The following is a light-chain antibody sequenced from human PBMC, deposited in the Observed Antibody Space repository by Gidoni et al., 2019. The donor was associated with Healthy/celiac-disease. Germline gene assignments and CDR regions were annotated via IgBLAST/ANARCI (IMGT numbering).Light chain of an antibody. CDR2: SNN. J-gene: IGLJ3*02. CDR3: AAWDDSLNGWV. CDR1: SSNIGSNT. V-gene: IGLV1-44*01. Sequence: QSVLTQPPSASGTPGTRVTISCSGSSSNIGSNTVNWYQQLPGTAPKLLIYSNNQRPLGVPDRFSGSKSGTSASLAISGLQSEDEADYYCAAWDDSLNGWVFGGGTKLTVL.